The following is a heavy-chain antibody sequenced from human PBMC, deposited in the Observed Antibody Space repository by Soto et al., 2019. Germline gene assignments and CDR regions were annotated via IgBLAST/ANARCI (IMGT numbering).Heavy chain of an antibody. CDR2: ISASSTYI. D-gene: IGHD3-22*01. J-gene: IGHJ4*02. CDR1: GFTFSSYN. V-gene: IGHV3-21*01. Sequence: EVQLVESGGDVVKAGGSLRLSCVGSGFTFSSYNMHWVRQAPGKGLGWVSSISASSTYIHYADSVKGRFTISRDNANNSLYLHMNSLRAADTAVYYCARNGNFYDSGGSRDYWGQGTLVTVSS. CDR3: ARNGNFYDSGGSRDY.